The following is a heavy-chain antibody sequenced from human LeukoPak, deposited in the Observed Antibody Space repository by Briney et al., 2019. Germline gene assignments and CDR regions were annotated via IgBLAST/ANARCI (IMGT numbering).Heavy chain of an antibody. V-gene: IGHV4-4*02. CDR2: VHKSGST. CDR3: AREIVGAPTPGAY. CDR1: TDSTTSNW. J-gene: IGHJ4*02. D-gene: IGHD1-26*01. Sequence: PSETLSLTCAVSTDSTTSNWWSWVRQPPGKGLEWIGEVHKSGSTNYYPSLQSRVTISIDKSKNQIALELTSVTAADTAVYYRAREIVGAPTPGAYWGQGIGHRLL.